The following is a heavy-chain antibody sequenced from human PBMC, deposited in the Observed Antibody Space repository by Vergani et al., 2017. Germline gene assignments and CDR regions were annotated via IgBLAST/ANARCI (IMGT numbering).Heavy chain of an antibody. D-gene: IGHD2-2*01. Sequence: EVQLVESGGGLVKPGGSLRLSCAASGFTFSSYSMNWVRQAPGKGLEWVSSISSSSSYIYYADSVKGRFTLSRDNAKNSLYLQMNSLGAEDTAVYYCARDSLTEFDIVVVPAASFYYYYMDVWGKGTTVTVSS. V-gene: IGHV3-21*01. CDR3: ARDSLTEFDIVVVPAASFYYYYMDV. CDR2: ISSSSSYI. CDR1: GFTFSSYS. J-gene: IGHJ6*03.